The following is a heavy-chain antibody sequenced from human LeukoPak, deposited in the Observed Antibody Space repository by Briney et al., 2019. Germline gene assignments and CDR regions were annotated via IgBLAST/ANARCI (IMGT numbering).Heavy chain of an antibody. D-gene: IGHD1-14*01. V-gene: IGHV3-9*01. Sequence: GGSLRLSCAVSGFSFNDYAMHWVRQAPGKGLEWVSGINWNSGSIGYADSVKGRFTISRDNAKNSLYLQMKSLRTEDTALYYCAKDRLEPRDYFYGMDVWGQGTTVTVSS. CDR2: INWNSGSI. CDR1: GFSFNDYA. J-gene: IGHJ6*02. CDR3: AKDRLEPRDYFYGMDV.